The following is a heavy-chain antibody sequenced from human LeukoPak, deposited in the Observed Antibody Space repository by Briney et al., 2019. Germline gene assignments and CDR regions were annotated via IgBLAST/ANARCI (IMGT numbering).Heavy chain of an antibody. V-gene: IGHV4-4*02. D-gene: IGHD2-21*01. Sequence: SGTLSLTCAVSGGSFSSSNWWSWARQPPGKALESIGEIHHSGSTNYNPSLKSRVTISVDESKNQFSLKLSSVTAADTAVYYCARAPIVVELNAFDIWGQGTMVTVSS. CDR1: GGSFSSSNW. J-gene: IGHJ3*02. CDR2: IHHSGST. CDR3: ARAPIVVELNAFDI.